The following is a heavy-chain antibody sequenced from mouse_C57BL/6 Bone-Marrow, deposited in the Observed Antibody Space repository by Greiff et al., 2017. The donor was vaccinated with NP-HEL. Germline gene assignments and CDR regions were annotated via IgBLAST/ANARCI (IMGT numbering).Heavy chain of an antibody. CDR2: IYPGSGNT. J-gene: IGHJ1*03. CDR1: GYTFTDYY. Sequence: VQLQQSGAELVRPGASVKLSCKASGYTFTDYYINWVKQRPGQGLEWIARIYPGSGNTYYNEKFKGKATLTAEKSSSTAYMQLSSLTSEDSAVYVCAARGYWYFDVWGTGTTVTVSS. V-gene: IGHV1-76*01. CDR3: AARGYWYFDV.